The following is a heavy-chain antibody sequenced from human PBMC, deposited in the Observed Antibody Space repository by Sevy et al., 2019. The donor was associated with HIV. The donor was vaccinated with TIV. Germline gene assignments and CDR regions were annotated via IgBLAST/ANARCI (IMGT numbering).Heavy chain of an antibody. CDR2: ISANGGST. CDR1: GFTFRNYA. Sequence: GGYLRLSCAASGFTFRNYAMNWVRQAPGKGLEWVSAISANGGSTYYTDSVKGRFTISRDNSKNTLYLQMNSLRHEDTAVYYCAKDRVRDVGDVFEIWGQGTMVTVSS. J-gene: IGHJ3*02. CDR3: AKDRVRDVGDVFEI. D-gene: IGHD1-26*01. V-gene: IGHV3-23*01.